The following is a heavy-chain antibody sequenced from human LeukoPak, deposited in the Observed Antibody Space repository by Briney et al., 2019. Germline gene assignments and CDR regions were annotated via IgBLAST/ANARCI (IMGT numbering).Heavy chain of an antibody. CDR3: ARENSGSYREFDY. D-gene: IGHD1-26*01. Sequence: SETLSFTCTVSGGSISSYYWSWIRQPAGKGLEWIGRIYTSGSTNYNASLKSRVSMSVDTSKNQFSLKLSSVTAADTAVFYCARENSGSYREFDYWGQRTLVTVSS. J-gene: IGHJ4*02. CDR1: GGSISSYY. CDR2: IYTSGST. V-gene: IGHV4-4*07.